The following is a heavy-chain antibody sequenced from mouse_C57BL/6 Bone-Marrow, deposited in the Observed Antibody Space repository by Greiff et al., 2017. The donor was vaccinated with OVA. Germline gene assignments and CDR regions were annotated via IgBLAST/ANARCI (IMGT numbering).Heavy chain of an antibody. Sequence: VQLQQSGPELVKPGASVKISCKASGYAFSSYWMNWVKQRPGKGLEWIGRIYPGDGDTNYNAKFKGKATLTADKSSSTAYMQLSSLTSEDSAVYFCAVQLRLRHYYAMDYWGQGTSVTVSS. CDR2: IYPGDGDT. V-gene: IGHV1-82*01. CDR1: GYAFSSYW. J-gene: IGHJ4*01. D-gene: IGHD3-2*02. CDR3: AVQLRLRHYYAMDY.